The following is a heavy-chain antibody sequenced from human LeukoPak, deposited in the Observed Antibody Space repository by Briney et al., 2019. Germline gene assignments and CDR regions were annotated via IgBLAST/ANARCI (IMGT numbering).Heavy chain of an antibody. CDR3: ARVLESSGWFDLYYFDY. V-gene: IGHV1-2*02. D-gene: IGHD6-19*01. J-gene: IGHJ4*02. Sequence: ASVKVSRKASGYTFTGYYMHWVRQAPGQGLEWMGWSNPNSGGTNYAQKFQGRVTMTRDTSISTAYMELSRLRSDDTAVYYCARVLESSGWFDLYYFDYWGQGTLVTVSS. CDR1: GYTFTGYY. CDR2: SNPNSGGT.